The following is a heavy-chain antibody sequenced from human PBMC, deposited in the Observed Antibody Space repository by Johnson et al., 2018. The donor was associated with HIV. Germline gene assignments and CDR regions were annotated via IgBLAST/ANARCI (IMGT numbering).Heavy chain of an antibody. V-gene: IGHV3-30*04. J-gene: IGHJ3*01. CDR1: GFAFSSYA. CDR2: ISYVGRDA. D-gene: IGHD3-10*01. CDR3: ATLWFGEVSVYDAFDV. Sequence: QVQLVESGGGVVQPGTSLRLSCTASGFAFSSYALHWVRQAPGTGLAWVAVISYVGRDADYADSVKGRVTSSRDNSKNTLYLQMNSLIPEDSAVYYCATLWFGEVSVYDAFDVWGQGTMVTVSS.